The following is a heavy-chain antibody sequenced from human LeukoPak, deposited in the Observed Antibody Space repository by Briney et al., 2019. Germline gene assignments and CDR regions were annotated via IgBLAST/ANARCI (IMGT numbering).Heavy chain of an antibody. D-gene: IGHD3-22*01. CDR2: ISGSGGST. CDR3: AKDRSTSPNYYDSSGTFDY. Sequence: GGSLRLSCAASGFTFTSYSMNWVRQAPGKGLEWVSAISGSGGSTYYADSVKGRFTISRDNSKNTLYLQMNSLRAEDTAVYYCAKDRSTSPNYYDSSGTFDYWGQGTLVTVSS. J-gene: IGHJ4*02. CDR1: GFTFTSYS. V-gene: IGHV3-23*01.